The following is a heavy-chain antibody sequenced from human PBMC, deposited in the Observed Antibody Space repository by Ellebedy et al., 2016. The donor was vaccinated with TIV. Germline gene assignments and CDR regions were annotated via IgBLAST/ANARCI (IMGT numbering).Heavy chain of an antibody. J-gene: IGHJ4*02. D-gene: IGHD3-22*01. CDR1: GFTFSDYY. Sequence: GESLKISCAASGFTFSDYYMSWIRQAPGKGLEWVSYISSSGSTIYYADSVKGRFTISRDNAKNSLYLQMNSLRAEDTAVYYCARPFHYYYDSSGYYLYWGQGTLVTVSS. CDR2: ISSSGSTI. V-gene: IGHV3-11*01. CDR3: ARPFHYYYDSSGYYLY.